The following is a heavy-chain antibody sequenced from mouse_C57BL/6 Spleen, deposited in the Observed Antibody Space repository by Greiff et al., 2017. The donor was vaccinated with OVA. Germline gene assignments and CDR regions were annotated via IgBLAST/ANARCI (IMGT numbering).Heavy chain of an antibody. CDR3: ASPYHAMDY. J-gene: IGHJ4*01. Sequence: DVMLVESGGGLVKPGGSLKLSCAASGFTFSDYGMHWVRQAPEKGLEWVAYISSGSSTIYYADTVKGRFTISRDNAKNTLFLQMTSLRSEDTAMYYCASPYHAMDYWGQGTSVTVSS. CDR1: GFTFSDYG. V-gene: IGHV5-17*01. CDR2: ISSGSSTI.